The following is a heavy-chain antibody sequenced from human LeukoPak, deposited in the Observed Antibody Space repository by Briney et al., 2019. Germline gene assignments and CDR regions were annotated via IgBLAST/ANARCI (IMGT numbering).Heavy chain of an antibody. J-gene: IGHJ4*02. CDR2: IYYNGNT. V-gene: IGHV4-39*01. CDR1: GGSISSSDYY. Sequence: PSETLSLTCTVSGGSISSSDYYWGWICQPPGERLEWIGTIYYNGNTYYNPSLQSRVIISVDTSKNQFSLKLTSVTAPDTAVYYCARTVGTHRFDYWGQGILVTVSS. CDR3: ARTVGTHRFDY. D-gene: IGHD4-23*01.